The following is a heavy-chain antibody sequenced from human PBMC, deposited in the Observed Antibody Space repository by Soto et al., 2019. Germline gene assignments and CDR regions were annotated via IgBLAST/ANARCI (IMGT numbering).Heavy chain of an antibody. Sequence: QVQLQEAGPALVKPSQTLSLTCSVSGDSVSSDDYYWNWIRQSPGKGLEWIGYMYNGGTTYYNPSLKSRLIISIDTSKNQFSLRLTSVTAADTAVYYCARAPIVGPTYFAPWGPGTQVTVSS. V-gene: IGHV4-30-4*01. CDR1: GDSVSSDDYY. J-gene: IGHJ5*02. CDR3: ARAPIVGPTYFAP. D-gene: IGHD1-26*01. CDR2: MYNGGTT.